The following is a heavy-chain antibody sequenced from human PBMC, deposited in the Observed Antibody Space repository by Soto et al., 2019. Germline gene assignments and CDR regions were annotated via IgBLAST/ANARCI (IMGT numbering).Heavy chain of an antibody. D-gene: IGHD4-17*01. CDR3: ARDRNLRGATVVTPMGESYYYYGMDV. CDR1: GGTFSSYA. V-gene: IGHV1-69*13. CDR2: IIPIFGTA. J-gene: IGHJ6*02. Sequence: GASVKVSCKASGGTFSSYAISWVRQAPGQGLEWMGGIIPIFGTANYAQKFQGRVTITADESTSTAYMELSSLRSEDTAVYYCARDRNLRGATVVTPMGESYYYYGMDVWGQGTTVTVSS.